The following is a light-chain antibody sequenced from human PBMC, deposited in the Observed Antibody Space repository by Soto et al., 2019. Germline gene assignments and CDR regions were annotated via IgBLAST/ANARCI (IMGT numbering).Light chain of an antibody. CDR2: AAS. CDR3: QQSYSAS. CDR1: QTISSW. J-gene: IGKJ4*01. Sequence: DIQMTQSPSTLSASVGDRVTITCRASQTISSWLAWYQQEPGKAPKLLIYAASSLQSGVPSRFSGSGSGTDFTLTISSLLPEDFATYYCQQSYSASFGGGTKVDIK. V-gene: IGKV1-39*01.